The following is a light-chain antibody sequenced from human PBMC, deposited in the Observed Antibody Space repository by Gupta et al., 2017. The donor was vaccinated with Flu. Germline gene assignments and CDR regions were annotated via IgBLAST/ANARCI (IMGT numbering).Light chain of an antibody. J-gene: IGKJ2*01. CDR2: AAS. CDR1: QTINNY. V-gene: IGKV1-39*01. Sequence: DIHMTQSPSSLSASAGGTVTITCRASQTINNYLNWYQQKPGKAPKLLIYAASSLQSGVPSRFSGSGSETDFTLTIRRLQPEDFATYCCQQSYSPPYDFGQGTKVEIK. CDR3: QQSYSPPYD.